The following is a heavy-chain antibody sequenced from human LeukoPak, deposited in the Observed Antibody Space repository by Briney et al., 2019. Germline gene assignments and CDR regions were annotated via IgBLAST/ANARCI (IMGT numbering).Heavy chain of an antibody. V-gene: IGHV4-61*02. Sequence: PSETLSLTCTVSGGSISSGSYYWSWIRQPAGKGLEWIGRIYTSGSTNYNPSLKSRVTISVDMSKNHFSLRLSSVTAADTAVYYCARGIKGYGFDYWGQGTLVTVSS. D-gene: IGHD5-18*01. CDR2: IYTSGST. CDR1: GGSISSGSYY. CDR3: ARGIKGYGFDY. J-gene: IGHJ4*02.